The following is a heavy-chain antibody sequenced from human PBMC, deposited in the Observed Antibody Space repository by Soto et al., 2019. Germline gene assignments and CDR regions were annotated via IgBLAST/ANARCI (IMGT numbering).Heavy chain of an antibody. V-gene: IGHV3-9*01. Sequence: EVQLVESGGGLVQPGRSLRLSCAASGFTFDEYAMHWVRQSPGKGLEWVAGISWNSDTIDYADSVKGRFTISRDNAKNSLYLQMNSLRAEDTAFYYCAKDFRSDVQGRFDPWGLGTLVTVSS. CDR3: AKDFRSDVQGRFDP. J-gene: IGHJ5*02. CDR1: GFTFDEYA. D-gene: IGHD1-1*01. CDR2: ISWNSDTI.